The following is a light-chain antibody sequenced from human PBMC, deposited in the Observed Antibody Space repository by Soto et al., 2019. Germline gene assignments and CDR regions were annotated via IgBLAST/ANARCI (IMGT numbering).Light chain of an antibody. J-gene: IGKJ1*01. Sequence: DIQMTQSPSTLSASVGDRVTITCRASQSISSWFAWYQQKPGKAPKLLIYDASSLESGVPSRFSGSGSGTEFTLTISSLQPDDFATYYCQQYNSYPGTFGQGTKVEIK. V-gene: IGKV1-5*01. CDR2: DAS. CDR3: QQYNSYPGT. CDR1: QSISSW.